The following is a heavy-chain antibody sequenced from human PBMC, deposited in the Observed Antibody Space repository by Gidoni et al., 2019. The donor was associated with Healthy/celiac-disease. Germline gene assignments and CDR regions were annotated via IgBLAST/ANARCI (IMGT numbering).Heavy chain of an antibody. CDR2: IYSGGST. J-gene: IGHJ3*02. D-gene: IGHD3-16*02. V-gene: IGHV3-66*01. Sequence: EVQLVESGGGLVQPGGSLRLSCAASGFTVSSNYMSWVRQAPGKGLEWVSVIYSGGSTYSADSVKGRFTISRDNSKNTLYLQMNSLRAEDTAVYYCACSYDYVWGSYLPDAFDIWGQGTMVTVSS. CDR3: ACSYDYVWGSYLPDAFDI. CDR1: GFTVSSNY.